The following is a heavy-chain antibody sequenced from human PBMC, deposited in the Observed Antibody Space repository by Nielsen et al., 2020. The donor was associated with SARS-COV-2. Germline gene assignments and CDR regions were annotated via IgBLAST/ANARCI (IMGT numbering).Heavy chain of an antibody. D-gene: IGHD6-6*01. J-gene: IGHJ3*01. Sequence: ASVKVSCKASGYLFSSYGISWVRQAPGQGLEWMGWISGDHGKTQYAQNFKGRVSLTTDTTDTSTTTTYLEMESLRFDDTAVYYCVRSLVRRPTGGHLWGRGTMVTVSS. CDR1: GYLFSSYG. V-gene: IGHV1-18*01. CDR2: ISGDHGKT. CDR3: VRSLVRRPTGGHL.